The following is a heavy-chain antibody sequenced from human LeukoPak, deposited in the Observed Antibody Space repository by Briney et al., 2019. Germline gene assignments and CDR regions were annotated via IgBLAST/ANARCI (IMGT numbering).Heavy chain of an antibody. CDR1: GYTFTSYA. CDR2: ISAYNGNT. Sequence: GASVKVSCKASGYTFTSYAISWVRQAPGQGLEWMGWISAYNGNTNYAQNLQGRVTLTTATSTSTAYMELRSLRSDDTAVYYCARVNLRPIIKFFDYWGQGTLVTVSS. V-gene: IGHV1-18*01. CDR3: ARVNLRPIIKFFDY. D-gene: IGHD1-14*01. J-gene: IGHJ4*02.